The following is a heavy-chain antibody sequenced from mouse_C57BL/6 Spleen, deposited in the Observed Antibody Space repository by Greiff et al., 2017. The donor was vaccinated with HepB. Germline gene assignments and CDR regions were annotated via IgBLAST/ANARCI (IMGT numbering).Heavy chain of an antibody. Sequence: QVQLQQSGTELVKPGASVKLSCKASGYTFTSYWMHWVKQRPGQGLEWIGNINPSNGGTNYNEKFKSKATLTVDKSSSTAYMQLSSLTSEDSAVYYCARWGELGRAMDYWGQGTSVTVSS. CDR3: ARWGELGRAMDY. CDR1: GYTFTSYW. D-gene: IGHD4-1*01. J-gene: IGHJ4*01. CDR2: INPSNGGT. V-gene: IGHV1-53*01.